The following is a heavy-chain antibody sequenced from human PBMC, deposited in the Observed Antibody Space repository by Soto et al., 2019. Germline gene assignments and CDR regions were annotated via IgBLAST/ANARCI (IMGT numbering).Heavy chain of an antibody. V-gene: IGHV1-46*01. D-gene: IGHD3-10*01. Sequence: ASVKVSCQASGYTFTSYYMHWVRQAPGQGLEWMGIINPSGRSTSYAQKFQGRVTMTRDTSTSTVYMELSSLRSEDTAVYYCAREARQLWLGELFGSYYYYGMDVWG. CDR2: INPSGRST. CDR3: AREARQLWLGELFGSYYYYGMDV. J-gene: IGHJ6*04. CDR1: GYTFTSYY.